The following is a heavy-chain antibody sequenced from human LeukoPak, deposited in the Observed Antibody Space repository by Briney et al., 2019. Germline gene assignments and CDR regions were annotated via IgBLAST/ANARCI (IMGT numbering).Heavy chain of an antibody. CDR2: ISAYNGNT. CDR3: ARDRGSCYSCVDY. J-gene: IGHJ4*02. CDR1: GYTFTGYY. Sequence: GASVKVSCKASGYTFTGYYMHWVRQAPGQGLEWMGWISAYNGNTNYAQKLQGRVTMTTDTSTSTAYMELRSLRSDDTAVYYCARDRGSCYSCVDYWGQGTLVTVSS. V-gene: IGHV1-18*04. D-gene: IGHD2-15*01.